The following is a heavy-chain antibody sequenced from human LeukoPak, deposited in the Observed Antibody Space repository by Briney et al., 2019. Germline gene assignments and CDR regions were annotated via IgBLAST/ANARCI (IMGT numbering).Heavy chain of an antibody. D-gene: IGHD2-15*01. CDR3: ARSRSGGENWFDP. V-gene: IGHV1-2*06. CDR1: GYTFTHYY. CDR2: INSKSGGT. J-gene: IGHJ5*02. Sequence: ASVKVSCKASGYTFTHYYMHWVRQAPGQGLEWMGRINSKSGGTTYAQNFQGRVTMTRDTSISTAYMELSRLRSDDTAVYYCARSRSGGENWFDPWGQGTLVTVSS.